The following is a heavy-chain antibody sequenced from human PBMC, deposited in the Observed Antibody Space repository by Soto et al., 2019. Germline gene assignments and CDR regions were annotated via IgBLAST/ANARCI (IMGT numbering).Heavy chain of an antibody. D-gene: IGHD3-10*01. Sequence: QVQLVQSGAEVKKPGASVKVSCKTSGYTFTNFGLSWVRQAPGQGLEWMGWISAYNGNTNYAQNFQGRVTMTTDTSTSTAYMELRSLTSDDTAVYYGARAGTPIDYWGQGTLVTVSS. CDR2: ISAYNGNT. V-gene: IGHV1-18*01. J-gene: IGHJ4*02. CDR1: GYTFTNFG. CDR3: ARAGTPIDY.